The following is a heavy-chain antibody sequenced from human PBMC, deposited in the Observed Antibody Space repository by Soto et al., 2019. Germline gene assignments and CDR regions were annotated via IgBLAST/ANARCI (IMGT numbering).Heavy chain of an antibody. Sequence: GGSLRLSCAASGFTFSSYGMHWVRQAPGKGLEWVAVIWYDGSNKYYADSVKGRFTISRDNSKNTLYLQMNSLRAEDTAVYYCARGSPYGSSWYYFDYWGQGTLVTVSS. CDR2: IWYDGSNK. D-gene: IGHD6-13*01. V-gene: IGHV3-33*01. CDR1: GFTFSSYG. CDR3: ARGSPYGSSWYYFDY. J-gene: IGHJ4*02.